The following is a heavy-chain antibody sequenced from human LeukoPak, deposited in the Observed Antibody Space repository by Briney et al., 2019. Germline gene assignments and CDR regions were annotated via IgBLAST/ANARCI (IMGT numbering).Heavy chain of an antibody. CDR1: GLTFCDYA. CDR2: IRSKAYGGTT. D-gene: IGHD3-22*01. CDR3: TRDRQITTIVLSAADY. J-gene: IGHJ4*02. Sequence: GGSLRLTCTASGLTFCDYALSWVRQAPGKGLEWVGFIRSKAYGGTTEYAACGKGRFTISRDDSKSIAYLQMNSLKTEDTAVYYCTRDRQITTIVLSAADYWGQGTLVTVSS. V-gene: IGHV3-49*04.